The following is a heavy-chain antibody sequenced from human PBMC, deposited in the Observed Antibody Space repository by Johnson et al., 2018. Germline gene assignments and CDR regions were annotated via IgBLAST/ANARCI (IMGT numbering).Heavy chain of an antibody. CDR1: GFSFTYYG. J-gene: IGHJ3*02. D-gene: IGHD5-24*01. V-gene: IGHV3-33*01. Sequence: QVQLVQSGGGVVQPGRSLRLSCAASGFSFTYYGMHWVRQAPGKGLEWVSVIWNDGSNKNYADSVKGRFTVSRDNSKNTLYLEMNSLRAEDTAVYYCARGRGDAYKDAFDMWG. CDR3: ARGRGDAYKDAFDM. CDR2: IWNDGSNK.